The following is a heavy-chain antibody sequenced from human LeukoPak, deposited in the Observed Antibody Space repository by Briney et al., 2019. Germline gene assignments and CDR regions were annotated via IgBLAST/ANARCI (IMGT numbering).Heavy chain of an antibody. Sequence: PGRSLRLSCAASGFTFSSYAMHWVRQAPGKGLEWVAVISSDGSNKYYADSMKGRFTISRDNSKNTLYLQMNSLRGEDTAVYYCAKRGIAAAWGQGTLVTVSS. V-gene: IGHV3-30*04. J-gene: IGHJ5*02. CDR3: AKRGIAAA. CDR1: GFTFSSYA. CDR2: ISSDGSNK. D-gene: IGHD6-13*01.